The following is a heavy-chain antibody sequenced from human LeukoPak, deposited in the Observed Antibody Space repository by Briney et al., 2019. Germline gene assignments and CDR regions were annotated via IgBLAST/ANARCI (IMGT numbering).Heavy chain of an antibody. J-gene: IGHJ4*02. V-gene: IGHV5-51*01. Sequence: GESLKISCKGSGYSFTSYWIGWVRQMPGKGLEWMGIIYPGDSDTRYSPSFQGQVTISADKSISTAYLQWSSLKASDTAMYYCARQDYYDSSGYYSVREGYYFDYWGQGTLVTVSS. D-gene: IGHD3-22*01. CDR1: GYSFTSYW. CDR2: IYPGDSDT. CDR3: ARQDYYDSSGYYSVREGYYFDY.